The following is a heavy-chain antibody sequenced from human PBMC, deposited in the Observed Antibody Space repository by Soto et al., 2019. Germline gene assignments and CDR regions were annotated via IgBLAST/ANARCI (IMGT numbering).Heavy chain of an antibody. V-gene: IGHV1-58*01. J-gene: IGHJ4*02. CDR2: IVVGSGNT. D-gene: IGHD6-13*01. Sequence: SVKVSCKASGFTFTSSAVQWVRQARGQRLEWIGWIVVGSGNTNYAQKFQERVTITRDMSTSTAYMELSSLRSEDTAVYYCAAPGIAAAGTIDYWGQGTLVTVSS. CDR1: GFTFTSSA. CDR3: AAPGIAAAGTIDY.